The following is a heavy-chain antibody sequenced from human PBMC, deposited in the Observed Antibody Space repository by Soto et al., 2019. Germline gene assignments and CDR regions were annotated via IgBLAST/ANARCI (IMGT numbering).Heavy chain of an antibody. D-gene: IGHD6-19*01. CDR2: ISYDGSNK. J-gene: IGHJ6*02. V-gene: IGHV3-30-3*01. CDR1: GFTFGSYA. CDR3: ARDRVAVAAQTPDYYYYGMDV. Sequence: HPGGSLRLSCAASGFTFGSYAMHGVRQAPGKGLEWVAVISYDGSNKYYADSVKGRFTISRDNSKNTLYLQMNSLRPQDTAVYYCARDRVAVAAQTPDYYYYGMDVWGQGTTVTVSS.